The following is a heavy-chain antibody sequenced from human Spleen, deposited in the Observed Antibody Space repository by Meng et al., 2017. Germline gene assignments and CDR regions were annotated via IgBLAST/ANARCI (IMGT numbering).Heavy chain of an antibody. J-gene: IGHJ5*02. Sequence: QVRLVKAGAEVKKPGASVKVSCKASGYTFTDYPMHWVRQAPGQGLEWLRWINPDSGGTNSAQNFQGRLTMTRDTSISTAYMELSNLTSDDTAVYYCARDPVWFDPWGQGTLVTVSS. CDR2: INPDSGGT. CDR3: ARDPVWFDP. CDR1: GYTFTDYP. V-gene: IGHV1-2*02.